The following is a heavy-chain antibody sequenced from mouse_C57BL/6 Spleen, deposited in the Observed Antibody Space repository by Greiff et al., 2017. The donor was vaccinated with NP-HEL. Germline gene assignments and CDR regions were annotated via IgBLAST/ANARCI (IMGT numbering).Heavy chain of an antibody. Sequence: VQLQQSGPELVKPGASVKISCKASGYAFSSSWMNWVKQRPGKGLEWIGRIYPGDGDTNYNGKFKGKATLTADKSSSTAYMQLSRLTSEDSAVYFCATGFYFDYWGQGTTLTVSS. CDR2: IYPGDGDT. V-gene: IGHV1-82*01. J-gene: IGHJ2*01. CDR3: ATGFYFDY. CDR1: GYAFSSSW.